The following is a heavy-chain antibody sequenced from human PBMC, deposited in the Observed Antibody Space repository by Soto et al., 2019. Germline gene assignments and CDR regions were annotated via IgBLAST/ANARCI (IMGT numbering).Heavy chain of an antibody. V-gene: IGHV3-7*01. CDR2: INQDGSAK. CDR1: GFTFSNQW. D-gene: IGHD3-3*02. Sequence: EVRMVASGGGVVQPGESLRLSCAASGFTFSNQWMSWVRQAPGKGLEWVANINQDGSAKSHVDSVEGRFTISRDNAKNSLYLQMNTLRVEDTAVYYCARGPFWGQGTPVTVSS. J-gene: IGHJ4*02. CDR3: ARGPF.